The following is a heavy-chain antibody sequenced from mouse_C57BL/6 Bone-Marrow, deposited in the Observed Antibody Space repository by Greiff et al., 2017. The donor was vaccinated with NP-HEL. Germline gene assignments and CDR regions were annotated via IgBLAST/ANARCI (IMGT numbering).Heavy chain of an antibody. J-gene: IGHJ3*01. CDR2: IYPGDGDT. V-gene: IGHV1-82*01. CDR3: AKGGLVVTTPLCSD. CDR1: GYAFSSSW. Sequence: VKLMESGPELVKPGASVKISCKASGYAFSSSWMNWVKQRPGKGLEWIGRIYPGDGDTNYNGKFKGKATLTADKSSSTAYMQLSSLTSEDSAVYFCAKGGLVVTTPLCSDWGQGTLVTVSA. D-gene: IGHD2-5*01.